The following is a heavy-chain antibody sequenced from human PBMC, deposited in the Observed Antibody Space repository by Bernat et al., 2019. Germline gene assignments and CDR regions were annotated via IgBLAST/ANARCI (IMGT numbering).Heavy chain of an antibody. D-gene: IGHD5-18*01. CDR1: GFSLSNARMG. J-gene: IGHJ4*02. Sequence: QVTLKESGPVLVKPTETLTLTCTVSGFSLSNARMGVSWIRQPPGKALEWLAHIFSNDEKSYSTSLKSRLTISKDTSKSQVVLTMTNMDPVDTATYYCARIHDGDTAMWMDYWGQGTLVTVSS. V-gene: IGHV2-26*01. CDR3: ARIHDGDTAMWMDY. CDR2: IFSNDEK.